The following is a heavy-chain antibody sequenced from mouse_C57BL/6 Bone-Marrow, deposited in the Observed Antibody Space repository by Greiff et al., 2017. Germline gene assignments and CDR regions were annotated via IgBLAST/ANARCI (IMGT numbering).Heavy chain of an antibody. D-gene: IGHD2-4*01. CDR2: IYPGDGDT. V-gene: IGHV1-82*01. CDR1: GYAFSSSW. CDR3: ARGGDDYGYFDV. Sequence: QVQLQQSGPELVKPGASVKISCKASGYAFSSSWMNWVKQRPGKGLEWIGRIYPGDGDTNYNGKFKGKATLTADKSSSTAYMQLSSLTSEDSAFYFCARGGDDYGYFDVWGTGTTVTVSS. J-gene: IGHJ1*03.